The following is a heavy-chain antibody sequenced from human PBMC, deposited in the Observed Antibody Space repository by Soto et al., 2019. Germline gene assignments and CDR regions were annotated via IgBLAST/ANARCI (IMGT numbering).Heavy chain of an antibody. CDR2: MNPNSGNT. CDR3: ARGAKGRWLQGRFDAFDI. J-gene: IGHJ3*02. V-gene: IGHV1-8*01. Sequence: GASVKVSCKASGYTFTSYDINWVRQATGQGLEWMGWMNPNSGNTGYAQKFQGRVTMTRNTSIRTAYMELSSLRSEDTAVYYCARGAKGRWLQGRFDAFDIWGQGTMVTVSS. D-gene: IGHD5-12*01. CDR1: GYTFTSYD.